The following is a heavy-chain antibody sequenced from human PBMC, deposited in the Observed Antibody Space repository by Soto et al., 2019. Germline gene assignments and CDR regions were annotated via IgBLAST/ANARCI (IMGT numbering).Heavy chain of an antibody. V-gene: IGHV3-23*01. CDR3: ATVWAVRYRIHY. CDR1: GFSFSSYA. Sequence: EVQLLESGGGLVQPGGSLRLSCAASGFSFSSYAMSWVRQTPGKGLEWVSGISGGGGSTYYADSVKGRFTISRDNSKNTLYLQTNSLRAENSVLSYCATVWAVRYRIHYWGQGTLVTVSS. D-gene: IGHD3-16*02. J-gene: IGHJ4*02. CDR2: ISGGGGST.